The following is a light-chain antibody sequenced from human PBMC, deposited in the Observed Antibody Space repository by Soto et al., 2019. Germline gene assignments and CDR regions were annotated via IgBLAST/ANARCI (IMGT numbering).Light chain of an antibody. V-gene: IGLV2-14*03. Sequence: QSALAQPASVSGSPGQSITISCAGTSGDVGGYNYVSWYQQHPGSAPTLMIYHVSDRPSGVSDRFSASKSGNTASLTISGLQAEDEADYYCNSYTSSNTFVFGTGTKVTVL. J-gene: IGLJ1*01. CDR1: SGDVGGYNY. CDR3: NSYTSSNTFV. CDR2: HVS.